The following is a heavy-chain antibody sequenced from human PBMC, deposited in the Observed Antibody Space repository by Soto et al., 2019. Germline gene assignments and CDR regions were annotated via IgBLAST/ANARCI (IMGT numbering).Heavy chain of an antibody. CDR1: GGSISSYY. Sequence: PSETMSLTCTVSGGSISSYYWSWIRPPPGKGLAWIGYIYYSGSSNYTPSPKRRVTIPVDRTKTQYPLTLRSVTAADTAVYYCAGGVKPTVVTPCYGMDVWAQGTTVT. V-gene: IGHV4-59*01. CDR2: IYYSGSS. CDR3: AGGVKPTVVTPCYGMDV. D-gene: IGHD4-17*01. J-gene: IGHJ6*02.